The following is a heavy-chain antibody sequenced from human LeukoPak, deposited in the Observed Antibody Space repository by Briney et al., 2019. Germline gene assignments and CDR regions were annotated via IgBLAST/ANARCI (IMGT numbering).Heavy chain of an antibody. J-gene: IGHJ4*02. CDR2: ISYDGSNE. V-gene: IGHV3-30-3*01. CDR1: GFNFNIYA. D-gene: IGHD4-11*01. Sequence: GGSLRLSCAASGFNFNIYAMHWVRQAPGKGLEWVAVISYDGSNEYYADSVKGRFTISRDNSKNTLFLQMNSLRTEDTVVYFCARWGNDYSQFDSWGQGTLVTVS. CDR3: ARWGNDYSQFDS.